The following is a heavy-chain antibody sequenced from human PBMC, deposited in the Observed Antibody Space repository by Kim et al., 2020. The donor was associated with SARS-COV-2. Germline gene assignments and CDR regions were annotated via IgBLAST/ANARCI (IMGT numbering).Heavy chain of an antibody. D-gene: IGHD2-15*01. CDR2: ISSSSSYI. CDR1: GFTFSSYS. V-gene: IGHV3-21*01. CDR3: AREGYCSGGSCYYFDY. J-gene: IGHJ4*02. Sequence: GGSLRLSCAASGFTFSSYSMNWVRQAPGKGLEWVSSISSSSSYIYYADSVKGRFTISRDNAKNSLYLQMNSLRAEDTAVYYCAREGYCSGGSCYYFDYWGKGTLVTVSS.